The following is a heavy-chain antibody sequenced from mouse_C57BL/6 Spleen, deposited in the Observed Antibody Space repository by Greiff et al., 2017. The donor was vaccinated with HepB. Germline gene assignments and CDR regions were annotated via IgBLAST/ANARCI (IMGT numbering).Heavy chain of an antibody. D-gene: IGHD1-1*01. CDR2: IYPGSGST. V-gene: IGHV1-55*01. CDR1: GYTFTSYW. J-gene: IGHJ3*01. CDR3: ANYGSSYVSFAY. Sequence: VKLQQPGAELVKPGASVKMSCKASGYTFTSYWITWVKQRPGQGLEWIGDIYPGSGSTNYNEKFKSKATLTVDTSSSTAYMQLSSLTSEDSAVYYCANYGSSYVSFAYWGQGTLVTVSA.